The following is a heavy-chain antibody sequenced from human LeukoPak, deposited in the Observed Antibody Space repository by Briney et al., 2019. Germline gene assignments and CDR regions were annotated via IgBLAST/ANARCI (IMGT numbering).Heavy chain of an antibody. CDR3: ARERPPGDSSNWFLEGYFDI. J-gene: IGHJ4*02. Sequence: SVKVSCKASGGTFSSYAISWVRQAPGQGLEWMGRIIPIFGTANYAQKFQGRVTITTDESTSTAYMELSTLRSDDTAVYYCARERPPGDSSNWFLEGYFDIWGQGTLVTVSS. CDR2: IIPIFGTA. V-gene: IGHV1-69*05. D-gene: IGHD6-13*01. CDR1: GGTFSSYA.